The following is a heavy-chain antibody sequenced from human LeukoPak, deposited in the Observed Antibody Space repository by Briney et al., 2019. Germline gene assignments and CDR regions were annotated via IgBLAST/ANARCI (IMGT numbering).Heavy chain of an antibody. D-gene: IGHD3-22*01. CDR2: IWYDGSNK. J-gene: IGHJ4*02. V-gene: IGHV3-33*01. CDR3: ARDYDSSGYSPSN. Sequence: PGGSLRLSCAASGLTFSSYSMHWVRQAPGKGLEWVAVIWYDGSNKYYEDSVKGRFTISRDNSKNTLYLQMNSLRAEDTAVYYCARDYDSSGYSPSNWGQGTLVTVSS. CDR1: GLTFSSYS.